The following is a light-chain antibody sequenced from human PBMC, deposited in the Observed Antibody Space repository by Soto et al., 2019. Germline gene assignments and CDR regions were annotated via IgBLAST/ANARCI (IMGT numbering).Light chain of an antibody. CDR2: GNS. V-gene: IGLV1-40*01. CDR3: QSYDSSLSAYV. Sequence: QSVLTQSPSVSGAPGQRVTISCTGSSSNIGAGYDVHWYQQLPGTAPKLLIYGNSNRPSGVPDRFSGSKSGTSASLAITGLQAEDEADYYCQSYDSSLSAYVFGTGTKLHRP. J-gene: IGLJ1*01. CDR1: SSNIGAGYD.